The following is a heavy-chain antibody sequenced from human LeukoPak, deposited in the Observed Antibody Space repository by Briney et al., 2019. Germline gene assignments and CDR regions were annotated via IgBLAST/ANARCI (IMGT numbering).Heavy chain of an antibody. CDR2: ISSSSSYI. D-gene: IGHD1-26*01. V-gene: IGHV3-21*01. Sequence: GGSLRLSCAASGFAFSSYSMNWVRQAPGKGLEWVSSISSSSSYIYYADSVKGRFTISRDNAKNSLYLQMNSLRAEDTAVYYCTSSLRAIVGASDAFDIWGQGTMVTVSS. J-gene: IGHJ3*02. CDR3: TSSLRAIVGASDAFDI. CDR1: GFAFSSYS.